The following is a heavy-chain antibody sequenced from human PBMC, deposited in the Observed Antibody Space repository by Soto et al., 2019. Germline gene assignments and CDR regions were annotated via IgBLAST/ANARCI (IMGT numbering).Heavy chain of an antibody. CDR3: AHRRGAAAVAY. V-gene: IGHV2-5*02. J-gene: IGHJ4*02. D-gene: IGHD6-13*01. CDR1: GFSLSSSGVA. Sequence: QITLKESGPTLVKPTQTLTLTCSFSGFSLSSSGVAVGWIRQPPGKALEWLALIYWDDDERYSPSLQRRLTISKDTSKNQVVLRMTNMDPSDTGTYYCAHRRGAAAVAYWGQGTLVTDSS. CDR2: IYWDDDE.